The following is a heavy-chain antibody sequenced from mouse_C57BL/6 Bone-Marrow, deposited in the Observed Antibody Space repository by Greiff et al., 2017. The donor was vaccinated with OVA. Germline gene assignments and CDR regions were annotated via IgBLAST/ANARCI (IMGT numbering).Heavy chain of an antibody. CDR3: ASYSNYPKAMDY. V-gene: IGHV2-2*01. CDR2: IWSGGST. D-gene: IGHD2-5*01. CDR1: GFSLTSYG. J-gene: IGHJ4*01. Sequence: QVQLKESGPGLVQPSQSLSITCTVSGFSLTSYGVHWVRQSPGKGLEWLGVIWSGGSTDYNAAFISRLSISKDNSKSQVFFKMNSLQADDTAIYYCASYSNYPKAMDYWGQGTSVTVSS.